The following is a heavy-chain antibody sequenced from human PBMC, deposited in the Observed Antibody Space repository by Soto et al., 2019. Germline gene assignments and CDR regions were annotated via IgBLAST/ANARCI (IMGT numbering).Heavy chain of an antibody. CDR1: GGSISSTTYY. V-gene: IGHV4-39*01. Sequence: SXTLSLTCTVSGGSISSTTYYWGGIRQPPGKGLEWIGSIYYGGNTYYSPSLKSRVTISVDTSKSQFSLKLSSVTAADTAVYFCAGRTIADDMYNWFDPWGQGTLVTVSS. J-gene: IGHJ5*02. CDR2: IYYGGNT. D-gene: IGHD6-13*01. CDR3: AGRTIADDMYNWFDP.